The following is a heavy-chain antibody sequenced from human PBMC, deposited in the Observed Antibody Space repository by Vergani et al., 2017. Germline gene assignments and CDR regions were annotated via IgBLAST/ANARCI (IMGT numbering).Heavy chain of an antibody. J-gene: IGHJ4*02. D-gene: IGHD3-16*01. CDR1: SFTLSNYD. CDR3: AKHFRGWGIDY. CDR2: IQFDGSNQ. Sequence: QVQLVESGGGVVQRGESLSISCAKTSFTLSNYDMQWIRQRPGKGLEFVDIIQFDGSNQYYADSVKGRFTLSRDFYKNTLYLQMNSLRTDDTATYYCAKHFRGWGIDYGGQGTQVIVSS. V-gene: IGHV3-30*02.